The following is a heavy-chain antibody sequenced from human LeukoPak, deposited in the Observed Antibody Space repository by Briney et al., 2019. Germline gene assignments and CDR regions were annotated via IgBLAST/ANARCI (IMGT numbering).Heavy chain of an antibody. V-gene: IGHV3-23*01. CDR2: IGSIPGNT. CDR3: AKWGDYDILTGYYDSDY. CDR1: GFSFSSYG. J-gene: IGHJ4*02. Sequence: GGSLRLSCAASGFSFSSYGMSWVRQAPGKGLEWVSTIGSIPGNTCYADSVKGRFTISRDNSKNTLYLQMSSLRAEDTAVYYCAKWGDYDILTGYYDSDYWGQGTLVTVSS. D-gene: IGHD3-9*01.